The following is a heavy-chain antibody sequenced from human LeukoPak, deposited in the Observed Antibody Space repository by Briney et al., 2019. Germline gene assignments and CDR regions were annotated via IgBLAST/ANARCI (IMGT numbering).Heavy chain of an antibody. Sequence: PGGSLRLSCAASGFTFSSYWMSWVRQAPGKGLEWVANIKQDGSEKYYVDSVKGRFTISRDNAKNSLYLQMNSLRAEDTAVYYCARDSDCGGDCYQDYWGQGTLVTVSS. V-gene: IGHV3-7*01. CDR1: GFTFSSYW. J-gene: IGHJ4*02. CDR2: IKQDGSEK. D-gene: IGHD2-21*02. CDR3: ARDSDCGGDCYQDY.